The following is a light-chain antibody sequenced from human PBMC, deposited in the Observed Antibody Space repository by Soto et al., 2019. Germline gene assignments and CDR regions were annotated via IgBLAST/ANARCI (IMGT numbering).Light chain of an antibody. Sequence: QSVLTQPPSASGSPGQSLTISCAGTSSDVGRYHHVSWYQQHPGKAPKLMIYEVDKRPSGVPDRFSGSKSDNTASLTVSGLQADDEADYYCSAYAGSNTVVFGGGTQLTVL. CDR3: SAYAGSNTVV. CDR1: SSDVGRYHH. J-gene: IGLJ2*01. CDR2: EVD. V-gene: IGLV2-8*01.